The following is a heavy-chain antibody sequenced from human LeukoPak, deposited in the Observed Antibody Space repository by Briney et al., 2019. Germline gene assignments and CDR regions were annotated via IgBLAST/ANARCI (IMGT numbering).Heavy chain of an antibody. CDR3: ARDQSSSWFDP. CDR2: IYYSGYT. J-gene: IGHJ5*02. Sequence: SETLSLTCTVSGGSISSNYWSWIRQPPGKGLEWIGYIYYSGYTNYNPSLKSRVTISVDTSNNQFSLKLSSVTAADTAVYYCARDQSSSWFDPWGQGTLVTVSS. V-gene: IGHV4-59*12. CDR1: GGSISSNY. D-gene: IGHD6-13*01.